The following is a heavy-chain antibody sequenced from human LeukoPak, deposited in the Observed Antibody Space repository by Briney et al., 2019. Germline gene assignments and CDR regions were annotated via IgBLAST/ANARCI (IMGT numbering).Heavy chain of an antibody. J-gene: IGHJ4*02. Sequence: ASVKVSCKTSGYTFTYMHWVRQAPAQGLEWMGWINPNSSDTDYAQRFQGRVTMTRDTSISTAYMELSRLRSDDTAVYYCAPVRGGDYFDYWGQGTLVTVSS. D-gene: IGHD2-2*01. CDR3: APVRGGDYFDY. V-gene: IGHV1-2*02. CDR1: GYTFTY. CDR2: INPNSSDT.